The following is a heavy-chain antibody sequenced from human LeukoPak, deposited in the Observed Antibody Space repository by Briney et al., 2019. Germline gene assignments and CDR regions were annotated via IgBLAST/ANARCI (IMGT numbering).Heavy chain of an antibody. Sequence: PGGSLRLSCAASGFTFSSYAMSWVRQARGKGLEWVSAISGSGGSTYYADSVKGRFTIPRDNSKNTLYLQMNSLRAGDTAVYYCAKGIAVAGGFDPWGQGTLVTVSS. D-gene: IGHD6-19*01. J-gene: IGHJ5*02. CDR3: AKGIAVAGGFDP. V-gene: IGHV3-23*01. CDR2: ISGSGGST. CDR1: GFTFSSYA.